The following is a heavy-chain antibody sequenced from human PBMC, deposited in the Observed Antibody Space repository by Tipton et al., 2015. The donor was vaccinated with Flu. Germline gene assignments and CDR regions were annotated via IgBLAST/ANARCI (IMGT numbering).Heavy chain of an antibody. D-gene: IGHD6-19*01. CDR3: AKDYSGGWDTPFDY. V-gene: IGHV3-9*01. Sequence: SLRLSCAASGFTFDDYAMHWVRQAPGKGLEWVSGISWNSGSIGYADSVKGRFTISRDNARNSLYLQMNSLRAEDTALYYCAKDYSGGWDTPFDYWGQGTLVTVSS. CDR2: ISWNSGSI. CDR1: GFTFDDYA. J-gene: IGHJ4*02.